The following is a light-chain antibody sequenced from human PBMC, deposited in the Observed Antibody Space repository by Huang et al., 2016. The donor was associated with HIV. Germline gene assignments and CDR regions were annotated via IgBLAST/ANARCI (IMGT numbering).Light chain of an antibody. CDR2: GAS. Sequence: EIVMTQSPATLSVSPGERATLSCRASQGVSNNIAWYQQKPGQTPRLLIHGASTRATGIAAQFSGRGYGTDFPRTGTSLQPEESAVYYCQHYNNWLPWTFGAGTQVEI. V-gene: IGKV3D-15*01. CDR3: QHYNNWLPWT. J-gene: IGKJ1*01. CDR1: QGVSNN.